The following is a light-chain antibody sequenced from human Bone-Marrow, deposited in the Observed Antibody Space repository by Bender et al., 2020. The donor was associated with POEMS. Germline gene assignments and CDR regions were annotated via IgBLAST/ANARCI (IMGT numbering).Light chain of an antibody. V-gene: IGLV2-14*03. CDR3: SSYRSSSTNV. CDR2: DVT. J-gene: IGLJ1*01. CDR1: SSDIGDYNY. Sequence: QSALTQPVSVSGSPGQSITISCIGTSSDIGDYNYVSWYQQHPGKAPKLIIYDVTSRPLGLSNRFSGSKSGNTASLTISGLQAEDEADYYCSSYRSSSTNVFGTGTKVTVL.